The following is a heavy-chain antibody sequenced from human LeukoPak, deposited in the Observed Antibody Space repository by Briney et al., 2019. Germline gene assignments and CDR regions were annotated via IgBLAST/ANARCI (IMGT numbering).Heavy chain of an antibody. D-gene: IGHD4-17*01. CDR3: ARVANPTVTTRGVPRYYFDY. CDR2: IKEDGSEK. V-gene: IGHV3-7*03. J-gene: IGHJ4*01. Sequence: GGSLRLSCAASGFTFSRHWMSWVRQAPGKGLEWVANIKEDGSEKYYVDSMKGRFTISRDNARNSLYLQMNSLRSEDTAVYYCARVANPTVTTRGVPRYYFDYWGQGTLVTVSS. CDR1: GFTFSRHW.